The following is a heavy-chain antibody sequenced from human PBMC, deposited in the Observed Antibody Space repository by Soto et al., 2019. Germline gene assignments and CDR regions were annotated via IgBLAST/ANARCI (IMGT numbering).Heavy chain of an antibody. Sequence: SVKVSCKASGGTFSSYAISWVPQAPGQGLEWMGGIIPIFGTANYAQKFQGRVTITADDSTSTAYMGLSRLRSEDTAVYYCASGKIAARPGYYYGMDVWG. D-gene: IGHD6-6*01. CDR3: ASGKIAARPGYYYGMDV. V-gene: IGHV1-69*13. CDR2: IIPIFGTA. CDR1: GGTFSSYA. J-gene: IGHJ6*02.